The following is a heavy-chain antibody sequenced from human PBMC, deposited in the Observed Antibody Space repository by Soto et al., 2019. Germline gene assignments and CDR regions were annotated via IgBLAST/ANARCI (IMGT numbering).Heavy chain of an antibody. Sequence: GGSLRLSCSASGFTFSSYTMHWVRQAPGKGLEFVSTISSNGGSTYYADSVKGRFAISRDNSNNTLYLQMSSLRAEDTAVYYCVNLPGEYYGMDVWGQGTTVTVSS. J-gene: IGHJ6*02. CDR1: GFTFSSYT. CDR2: ISSNGGST. V-gene: IGHV3-64D*06. D-gene: IGHD3-10*01. CDR3: VNLPGEYYGMDV.